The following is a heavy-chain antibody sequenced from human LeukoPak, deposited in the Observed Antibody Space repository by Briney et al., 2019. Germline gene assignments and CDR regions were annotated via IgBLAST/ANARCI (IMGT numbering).Heavy chain of an antibody. V-gene: IGHV3-23*01. D-gene: IGHD4-23*01. CDR1: GFTFSSYA. Sequence: GGSLRLSCAASGFTFSSYAMSWVRQAPGKGLEWVSAISGSGGSTYYADSVQGRFTISRDNSKNTVSVLLDSLRPEDTAVYYCVKDRDDGNYYFDYWGQGTLVTVSS. CDR2: ISGSGGST. CDR3: VKDRDDGNYYFDY. J-gene: IGHJ4*02.